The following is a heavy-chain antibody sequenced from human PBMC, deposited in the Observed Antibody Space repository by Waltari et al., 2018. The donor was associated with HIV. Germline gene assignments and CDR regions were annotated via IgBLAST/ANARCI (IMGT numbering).Heavy chain of an antibody. CDR3: ARDRRYSGYDFDF. CDR2: IIPVFGTP. V-gene: IGHV1-69*01. J-gene: IGHJ4*02. D-gene: IGHD5-12*01. Sequence: QVQLVQSGAEVKKPGSSMKVSCTASSGTFSSYAISWVRQAPGQGLEWMGGIIPVFGTPKYAQKFQGRVTITADESTDTAFLELSNLKFEDTAVYYCARDRRYSGYDFDFWGQGTLVTVSS. CDR1: SGTFSSYA.